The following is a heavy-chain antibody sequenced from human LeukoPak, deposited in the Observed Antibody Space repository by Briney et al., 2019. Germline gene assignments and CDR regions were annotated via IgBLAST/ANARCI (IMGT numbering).Heavy chain of an antibody. Sequence: SETLSLTCAVYGGSFSGYYWSWIRQPPGEGLEWIGEINHSGSTNYNPSLKSRVTISVDTSKNQFSLKLSSVTAADTAVYYCARGVGYSSGWYARDWGQGTLVTVSS. CDR3: ARGVGYSSGWYARD. CDR1: GGSFSGYY. V-gene: IGHV4-34*01. CDR2: INHSGST. D-gene: IGHD6-19*01. J-gene: IGHJ4*02.